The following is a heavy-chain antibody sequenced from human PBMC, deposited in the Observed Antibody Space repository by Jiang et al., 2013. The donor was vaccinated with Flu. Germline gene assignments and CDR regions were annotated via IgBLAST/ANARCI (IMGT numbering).Heavy chain of an antibody. Sequence: PGLVKPAGTLSLTCALSGGSIISSSWWTWVRQPPGKGLEWIGEIHHSGTTNYNPSLRSRVAISVDKSNNQFSLHLSFVAAADTALYYCARGELVGDYWSGYQYHFDYWGQGTLVTVAS. CDR2: IHHSGTT. V-gene: IGHV4-4*02. J-gene: IGHJ4*02. CDR3: ARGELVGDYWSGYQYHFDY. D-gene: IGHD3-3*01. CDR1: GGSIISSSW.